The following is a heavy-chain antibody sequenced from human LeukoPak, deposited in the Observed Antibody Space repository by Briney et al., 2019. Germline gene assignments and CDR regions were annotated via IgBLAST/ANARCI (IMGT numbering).Heavy chain of an antibody. Sequence: GGSLRLSCAASGFTVSSNYMSWVRQAPGKGLEWHSVIYSGGSTYYADSVKGRFTISRDNSKNTLYLQMNSLRAEDTAVYYCTTKRGYSYGYADWGQGTLVTVSS. J-gene: IGHJ4*02. CDR1: GFTVSSNY. V-gene: IGHV3-66*01. CDR3: TTKRGYSYGYAD. CDR2: IYSGGST. D-gene: IGHD5-18*01.